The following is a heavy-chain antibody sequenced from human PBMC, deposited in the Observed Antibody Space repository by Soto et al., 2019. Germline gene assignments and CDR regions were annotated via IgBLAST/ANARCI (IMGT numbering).Heavy chain of an antibody. CDR1: GFTFSSYG. Sequence: SLRLSCAASGFTFSSYGMHWVRQAPGKGLEWVAVISYDGSNKYYADSVKGRFTISRDNSKNTLYLQMNSLRAEDTAVYYCAKGHSLDILTPSFDYWGQGTLVTVSS. J-gene: IGHJ4*02. CDR3: AKGHSLDILTPSFDY. D-gene: IGHD3-9*01. CDR2: ISYDGSNK. V-gene: IGHV3-30*18.